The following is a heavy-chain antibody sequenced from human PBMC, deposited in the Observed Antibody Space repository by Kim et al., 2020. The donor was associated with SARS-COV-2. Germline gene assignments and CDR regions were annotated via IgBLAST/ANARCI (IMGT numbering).Heavy chain of an antibody. D-gene: IGHD2-15*01. CDR2: T. V-gene: IGHV3-23*01. CDR3: AKIGVVAADY. Sequence: TYSSDSVTGRFTISRDNSKNTLYLQMNSLRAEDTAVYYCAKIGVVAADYWGQGTLVTVSS. J-gene: IGHJ4*02.